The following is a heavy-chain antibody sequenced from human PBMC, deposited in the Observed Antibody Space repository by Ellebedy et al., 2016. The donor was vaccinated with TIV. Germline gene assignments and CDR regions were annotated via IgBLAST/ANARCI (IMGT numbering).Heavy chain of an antibody. V-gene: IGHV1-3*01. CDR1: GYTFTTYY. D-gene: IGHD5-24*01. J-gene: IGHJ4*02. CDR2: INAGNGNT. Sequence: AASVKVSCKASGYTFTTYYMHWVRQAPGQRLEWMGWINAGNGNTKYSQKFQGRVTITRDTSANTAYMELSSLRSEDTAVYYCARGRGDGYNLNLYYWGQGALVSVSS. CDR3: ARGRGDGYNLNLYY.